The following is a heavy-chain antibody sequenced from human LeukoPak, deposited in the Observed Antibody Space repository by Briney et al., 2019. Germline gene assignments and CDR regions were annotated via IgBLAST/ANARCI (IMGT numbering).Heavy chain of an antibody. CDR2: IDPSDSYT. CDR3: ARLGDDCSSTSCPDY. Sequence: GESLKISCKGSGYSFTSYWISWVRQMPGKGLEWMGRIDPSDSYTNYSPSFQGHVTISADKSISTAYLQWSSLKASDTAMYYCARLGDDCSSTSCPDYWGQGTLVTVSS. CDR1: GYSFTSYW. V-gene: IGHV5-10-1*01. D-gene: IGHD2-2*01. J-gene: IGHJ4*02.